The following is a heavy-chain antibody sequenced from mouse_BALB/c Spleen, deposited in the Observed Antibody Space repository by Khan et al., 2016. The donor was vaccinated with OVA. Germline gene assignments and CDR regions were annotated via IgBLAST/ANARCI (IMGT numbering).Heavy chain of an antibody. V-gene: IGHV1-20*02. D-gene: IGHD1-1*01. CDR1: GYSFTGYF. CDR2: INPHIGET. CDR3: SRIYGSDFDY. Sequence: VQLKDSGPELVKPGASVKISCKASGYSFTGYFMNWVMQSHGKSLEWIGRINPHIGETFYNQKFKGKATLTVDESSSTAHMELRSLASEDSAVYYCSRIYGSDFDYWGQGTTLTVSS. J-gene: IGHJ2*01.